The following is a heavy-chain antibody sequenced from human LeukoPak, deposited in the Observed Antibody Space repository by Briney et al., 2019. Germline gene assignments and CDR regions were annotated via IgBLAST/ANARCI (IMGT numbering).Heavy chain of an antibody. CDR2: ISYSSSTK. J-gene: IGHJ4*02. CDR3: ARSRSGSYYHFFDY. Sequence: PGGSLGLSCAASGFTFSSHSMNWVRQAPGKGLEWVSDISYSSSTKYYADSVKGRFTISRDNAKNSLYLQMNSLRAEDTAVYYCARSRSGSYYHFFDYWGQGALVTVSS. V-gene: IGHV3-48*01. CDR1: GFTFSSHS. D-gene: IGHD3-10*01.